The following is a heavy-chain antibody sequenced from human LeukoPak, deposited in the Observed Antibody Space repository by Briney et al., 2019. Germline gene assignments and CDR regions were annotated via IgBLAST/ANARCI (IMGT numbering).Heavy chain of an antibody. V-gene: IGHV3-30*03. J-gene: IGHJ1*01. CDR3: AEGDSSGYYYVPEYFQH. CDR2: ISYDGSNK. Sequence: PGGSLRLSCAASGFTFSSYGMHWVRQAPGKGLEWVAVISYDGSNKYYADSVKGRFTISRDNSKNTLYLQMNSLRAEDTAVYYCAEGDSSGYYYVPEYFQHWGQGTLVTVSS. D-gene: IGHD3-22*01. CDR1: GFTFSSYG.